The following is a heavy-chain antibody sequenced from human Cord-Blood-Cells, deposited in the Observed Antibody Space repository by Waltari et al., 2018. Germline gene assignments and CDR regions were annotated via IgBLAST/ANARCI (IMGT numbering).Heavy chain of an antibody. CDR1: GGSFSGYS. D-gene: IGHD3-22*01. J-gene: IGHJ6*02. Sequence: QVQLQQWGAGLLKPSETLSLTCAVYGGSFSGYSWSWIRQPPGKGLEWIGEINHSGSTNYNPSLKSRVTISVDTSKNQFSLKLSSVTAADTAVYYCATLIADYYYYGMDVWGQGTTVTVSS. CDR2: INHSGST. CDR3: ATLIADYYYYGMDV. V-gene: IGHV4-34*01.